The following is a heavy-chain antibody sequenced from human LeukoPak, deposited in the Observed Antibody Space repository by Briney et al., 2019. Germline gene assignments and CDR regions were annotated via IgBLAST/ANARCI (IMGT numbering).Heavy chain of an antibody. D-gene: IGHD6-13*01. CDR3: ARDPRPAGIAAAGTGY. CDR2: ISSSSSYI. Sequence: GGSLRLSCAASGFTFSSYSMNLVRQAPGKGLEWVSSISSSSSYIYYADSVKGRFTISRDNAKNSLYLQMNSLRAEDTAVYYCARDPRPAGIAAAGTGYWGQGTLVTVSS. V-gene: IGHV3-21*01. J-gene: IGHJ4*02. CDR1: GFTFSSYS.